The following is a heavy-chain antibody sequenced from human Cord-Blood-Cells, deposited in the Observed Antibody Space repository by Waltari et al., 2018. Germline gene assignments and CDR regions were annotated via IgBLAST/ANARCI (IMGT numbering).Heavy chain of an antibody. CDR1: GGSFSGYY. Sequence: QVQLQQWGAGLLKPSETLSLTCAVSGGSFSGYYWSWIRQPPGKGLEWIGEINHSGSTNYNPSLKSRVTISVDTSKNQFSLKLSSVTAADTAVYYCARRPPPYSGSYYWFDPWGQGTLVTVSS. CDR3: ARRPPPYSGSYYWFDP. D-gene: IGHD1-26*01. J-gene: IGHJ5*02. CDR2: INHSGST. V-gene: IGHV4-34*01.